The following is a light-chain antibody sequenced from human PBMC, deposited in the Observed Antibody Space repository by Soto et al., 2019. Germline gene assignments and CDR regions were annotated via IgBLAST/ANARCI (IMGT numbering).Light chain of an antibody. CDR1: QSVSSD. CDR2: GAS. J-gene: IGKJ1*01. CDR3: QQYNNWPRT. V-gene: IGKV3-15*01. Sequence: EIVMTQSPASLSVPPGERATLSCRASQSVSSDLAWYHQKPGQAPRLLIYGASTRATGIPARFSGSGSGTEFTLTINSLQSEDFAVYYCQQYNNWPRTLGQGTKVDIK.